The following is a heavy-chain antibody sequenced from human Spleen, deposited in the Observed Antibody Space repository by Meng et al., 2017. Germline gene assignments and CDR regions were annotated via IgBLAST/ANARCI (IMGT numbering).Heavy chain of an antibody. V-gene: IGHV3-7*01. CDR1: GFTFSSYW. D-gene: IGHD3-16*01. CDR3: ARDLADSVAYKVRNYYYYAMDV. CDR2: IKQDGSEK. Sequence: GESLKISCAASGFTFSSYWMSWVRQAPGKGLEWVANIKQDGSEKYYVDSVKGRFTISRDNAKKSLYLQMDSLRPEDTAVYYCARDLADSVAYKVRNYYYYAMDVWGQGTTVTVSS. J-gene: IGHJ6*02.